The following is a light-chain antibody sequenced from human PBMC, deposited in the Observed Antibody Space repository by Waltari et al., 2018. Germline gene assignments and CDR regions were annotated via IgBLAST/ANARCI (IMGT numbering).Light chain of an antibody. CDR3: MQALQAYT. J-gene: IGKJ2*01. CDR1: LLNRNGAHY. V-gene: IGKV2-28*01. Sequence: LLNRNGAHYLGWYLRKRGQSAPCLIELGSNRAAGVPDRFSGSGSGTGVTLKIIRVEADDVGVYYCMQALQAYTFGQGTKLE. CDR2: LGS.